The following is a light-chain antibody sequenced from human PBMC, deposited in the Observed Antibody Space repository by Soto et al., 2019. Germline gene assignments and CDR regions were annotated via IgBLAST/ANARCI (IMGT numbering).Light chain of an antibody. CDR2: GAS. V-gene: IGKV3-15*01. Sequence: EIVMTQPPATLSVSPGERATLSCRASRSVSRNLAWYQQKPGQAPRLLIYGASTRATGIPARFSGSGSGTEFTLTISSLQSEDFAIYYCQQYNIWPPWTFGQGTKVDIK. J-gene: IGKJ1*01. CDR3: QQYNIWPPWT. CDR1: RSVSRN.